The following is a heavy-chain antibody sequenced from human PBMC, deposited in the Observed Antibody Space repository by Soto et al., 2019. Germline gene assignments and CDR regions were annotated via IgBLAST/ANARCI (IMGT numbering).Heavy chain of an antibody. Sequence: SETLSLTCAVYGGSFSGYYWSWIRQPPGKGLEWIGEINHSGSTNYNPSLKSRVTISVDTSKNQFSLKLSSVTAADTAVYYCARGRGYDFWSGYRPYGMDVWGQGNTVT. V-gene: IGHV4-34*01. D-gene: IGHD3-3*01. CDR2: INHSGST. CDR3: ARGRGYDFWSGYRPYGMDV. J-gene: IGHJ6*02. CDR1: GGSFSGYY.